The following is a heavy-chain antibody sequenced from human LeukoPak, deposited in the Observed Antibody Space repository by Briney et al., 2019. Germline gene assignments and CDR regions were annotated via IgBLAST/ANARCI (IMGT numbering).Heavy chain of an antibody. CDR3: AREGMYYYDSSGYPLDP. D-gene: IGHD3-22*01. J-gene: IGHJ5*02. Sequence: ASVKVSCKASGYTFTSYGISWVRQAPGQGLEWMGWISAYNGNTNYAQKLQGRVTMTTDTSTSTAYMELRSLRSDDTAVYYCAREGMYYYDSSGYPLDPWGQGTLVTVSS. CDR1: GYTFTSYG. V-gene: IGHV1-18*01. CDR2: ISAYNGNT.